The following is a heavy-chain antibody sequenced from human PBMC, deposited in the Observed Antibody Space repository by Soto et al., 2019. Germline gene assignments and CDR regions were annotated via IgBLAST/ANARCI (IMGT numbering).Heavy chain of an antibody. J-gene: IGHJ6*03. CDR3: ARERLVRGVKGHYYMDV. CDR2: IYYSGST. V-gene: IGHV4-59*01. Sequence: SETLSLTCTVSGGSISSYYWSWIRQPPGKGLEWIGYIYYSGSTNYNPSLKSRVTISVDTSKNQFSLKLSSVTAADTAVYYCARERLVRGVKGHYYMDVWGKGTTVTVSS. CDR1: GGSISSYY. D-gene: IGHD3-10*01.